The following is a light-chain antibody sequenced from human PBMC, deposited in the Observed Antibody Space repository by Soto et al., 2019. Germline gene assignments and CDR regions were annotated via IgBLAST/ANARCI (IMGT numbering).Light chain of an antibody. CDR2: CAS. Sequence: EIVMTQSPATLSVSPGERATLSCRASQSLSSNLAWYQQKPGQAPRLLIYCASTRATGIPARFSGSGSGTEFTLTISSLQSEDFAVYYCQQYNNWPLTFGQGTRLEIK. V-gene: IGKV3-15*01. J-gene: IGKJ5*01. CDR1: QSLSSN. CDR3: QQYNNWPLT.